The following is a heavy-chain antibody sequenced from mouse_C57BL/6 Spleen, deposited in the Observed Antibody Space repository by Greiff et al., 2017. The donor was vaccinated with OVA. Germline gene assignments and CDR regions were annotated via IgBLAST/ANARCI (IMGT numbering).Heavy chain of an antibody. J-gene: IGHJ2*01. Sequence: EVQLQQSGPVLVQPGASVKMSCTASGYTFTDYYMNWVKQSHGKSLEWIGVINPYNGGTSYNQKFKGKATLTVDKSSSTAYMKLNSLTSEDSAVYYCARKEGFLTSDYWGQGTTLTVSS. V-gene: IGHV1-19*01. D-gene: IGHD5-1*01. CDR1: GYTFTDYY. CDR3: ARKEGFLTSDY. CDR2: INPYNGGT.